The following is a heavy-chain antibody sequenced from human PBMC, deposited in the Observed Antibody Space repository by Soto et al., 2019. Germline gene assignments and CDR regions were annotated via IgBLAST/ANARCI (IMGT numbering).Heavy chain of an antibody. D-gene: IGHD1-26*01. CDR1: EFSFSDYA. CDR3: AKGSSYSGSYLDY. CDR2: ISYDGSKI. V-gene: IGHV3-30-3*01. Sequence: GGSLRLSCAASEFSFSDYAMHWVRQAPGKGLEWVTVISYDGSKIYYADSVKGRFTISRDNSKNTLYLQMNSLRAEDTAVYYCAKGSSYSGSYLDYWGQGTLVTVSS. J-gene: IGHJ4*02.